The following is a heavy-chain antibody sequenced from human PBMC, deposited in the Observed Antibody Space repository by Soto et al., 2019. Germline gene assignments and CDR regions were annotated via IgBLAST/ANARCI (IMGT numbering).Heavy chain of an antibody. CDR2: IRSKAYGETT. Sequence: GGSLRLSCTCFGFTFGDYAISWSRQAPGQGLEWVGVIRSKAYGETTDYGASVKGRFTILRDDSKSIAYLQLNSLQSEDTGVYYCTRYTYTSRYSYFGMDVWGHGTAVTVSS. CDR3: TRYTYTSRYSYFGMDV. D-gene: IGHD2-2*01. J-gene: IGHJ6*02. CDR1: GFTFGDYA. V-gene: IGHV3-49*03.